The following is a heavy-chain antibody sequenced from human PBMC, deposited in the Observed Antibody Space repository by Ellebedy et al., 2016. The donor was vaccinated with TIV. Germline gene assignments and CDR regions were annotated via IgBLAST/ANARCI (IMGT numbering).Heavy chain of an antibody. V-gene: IGHV4-59*13. CDR2: IHYSGST. Sequence: SETLSLTXTVSGGSISSYYWSWIRQPPGKGLEWIGYIHYSGSTNYNPSLTSRVTISVDTSKNQISLKLSSVTAADTAVYYCARGEYGYIFMDVWGKGTTVTVSS. CDR3: ARGEYGYIFMDV. CDR1: GGSISSYY. J-gene: IGHJ6*03. D-gene: IGHD5-18*01.